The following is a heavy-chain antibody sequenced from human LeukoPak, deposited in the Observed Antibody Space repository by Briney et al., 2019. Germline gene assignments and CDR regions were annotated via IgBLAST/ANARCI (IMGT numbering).Heavy chain of an antibody. J-gene: IGHJ3*02. V-gene: IGHV1-2*02. Sequence: ASLKVSCKASGYTFTGYYMHWVRQAPGQGLEWMGWINANSGGTNYAQKFQGRVTMTRDTSISTAYMELSRLRSDDTAVYYCARDSNYYDSTRRAFDIWGQGTMVTVCS. CDR1: GYTFTGYY. D-gene: IGHD3-22*01. CDR3: ARDSNYYDSTRRAFDI. CDR2: INANSGGT.